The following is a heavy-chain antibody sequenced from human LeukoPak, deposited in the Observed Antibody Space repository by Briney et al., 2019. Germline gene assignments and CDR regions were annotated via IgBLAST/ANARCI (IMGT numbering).Heavy chain of an antibody. CDR3: ARMIMFRGVPSAAFDS. Sequence: GGSLRLSCAVSGFTFSDYYMSWIRQAPGRGLEWVSYITDSVVFTKYTDSVKARFTISRDNAQNSLSLQLNSLRVEDTAIYYCARMIMFRGVPSAAFDSWGQGTLVTVSS. CDR2: ITDSVVFT. J-gene: IGHJ4*02. D-gene: IGHD3-16*01. V-gene: IGHV3-11*06. CDR1: GFTFSDYY.